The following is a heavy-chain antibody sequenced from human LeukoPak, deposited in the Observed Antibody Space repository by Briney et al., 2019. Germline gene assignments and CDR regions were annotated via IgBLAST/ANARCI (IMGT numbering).Heavy chain of an antibody. CDR3: AKDPNSFTSGWYFQD. D-gene: IGHD2-2*01. CDR1: GFTFRNFG. Sequence: PGVSLRLSCAASGFTFRNFGMQWVRQAPGKGLEWLAVVSHDGRIKIYAVSVKGRFTISRDNSKNTLDLEMFSLRTEDTAVYYCAKDPNSFTSGWYFQDWGQGALVIVSS. CDR2: VSHDGRIK. V-gene: IGHV3-30*18. J-gene: IGHJ1*01.